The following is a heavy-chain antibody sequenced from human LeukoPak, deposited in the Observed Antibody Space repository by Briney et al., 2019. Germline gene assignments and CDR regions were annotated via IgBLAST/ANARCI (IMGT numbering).Heavy chain of an antibody. CDR1: GGSFSGYY. CDR3: ARGQCSSTSCYRWFDP. J-gene: IGHJ5*02. Sequence: SETLSLTCAVYGGSFSGYYWSWIRQPPGKGLEWIGEINHSGSTNYNPSLKSRVTISVDTSKNQFSLKLSSVTAADTAVYYCARGQCSSTSCYRWFDPWAREPWSPSPQ. CDR2: INHSGST. D-gene: IGHD2-2*01. V-gene: IGHV4-34*01.